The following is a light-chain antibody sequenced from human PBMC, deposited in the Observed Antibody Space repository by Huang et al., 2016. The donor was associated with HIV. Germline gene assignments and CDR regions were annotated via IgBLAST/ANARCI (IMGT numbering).Light chain of an antibody. V-gene: IGKV1-NL1*01. Sequence: DIQMTQSPSSLSAFVGDTVTITCRASPGISNSVAWYQQKPGKAPKLLLYSTSRLESGGPSRFRGGGSGTDYTLTINSLQPDDFATYYCQQYYTSPTFDQGSKVEIK. CDR2: STS. CDR1: PGISNS. J-gene: IGKJ1*01. CDR3: QQYYTSPT.